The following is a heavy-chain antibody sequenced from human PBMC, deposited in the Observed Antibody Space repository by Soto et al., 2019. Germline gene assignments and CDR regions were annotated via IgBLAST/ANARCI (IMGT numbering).Heavy chain of an antibody. J-gene: IGHJ4*02. CDR2: IYYSGST. Sequence: QVQLQESGPGLVKPSETLSLTCTASGGSISSYYWSWIRQPPGKGLEWIGYIYYSGSTNYNPSLKSRVTISVDTSKNQFSLKLSSVTAADTAVYYCARLEVVVAATPSYYFDYWGQGTLVTVSS. CDR3: ARLEVVVAATPSYYFDY. D-gene: IGHD2-15*01. V-gene: IGHV4-59*08. CDR1: GGSISSYY.